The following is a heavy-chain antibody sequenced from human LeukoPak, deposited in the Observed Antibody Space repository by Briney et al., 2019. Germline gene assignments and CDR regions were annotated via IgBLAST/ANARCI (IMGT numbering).Heavy chain of an antibody. J-gene: IGHJ4*02. Sequence: GGSLRLSCAASGFTVSSNYMSWVRQAPGKGLEWVSVIYSGGNTYYADSVKGRFTISRDNAKNTLYLQMNSLRAEDTAVYYCARELSGGYDYWGQGTLVTVSS. CDR1: GFTVSSNY. CDR3: ARELSGGYDY. D-gene: IGHD2-8*02. CDR2: IYSGGNT. V-gene: IGHV3-53*01.